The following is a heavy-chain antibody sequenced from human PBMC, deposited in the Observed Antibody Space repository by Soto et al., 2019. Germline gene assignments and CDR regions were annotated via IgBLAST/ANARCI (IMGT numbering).Heavy chain of an antibody. CDR3: ACSRRPARLGPKGAIDY. V-gene: IGHV4-34*01. CDR1: GGSFSGYY. CDR2: INHSGST. D-gene: IGHD2-15*01. J-gene: IGHJ4*02. Sequence: NPSETLSLTCAVYGGSFSGYYWSWIRQPPGKGLEWIGEINHSGSTNYNPSLKSRVTISVDTSKNQFSLKLSSVTAEDTAIYYCACSRRPARLGPKGAIDYWGQGTLVTVSS.